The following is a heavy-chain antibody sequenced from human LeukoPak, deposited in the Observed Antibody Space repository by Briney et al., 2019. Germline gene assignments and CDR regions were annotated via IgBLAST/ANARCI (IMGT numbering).Heavy chain of an antibody. Sequence: GGSLRLSCAASGFTFSSYGMHWVRQAPGKGLEWVAVISYDGSNEYYADSVKGRFTISRDNSKNTLYLQMNSLRAEDTAVYYCAKDGTQFEWYYMDVWGKGTTVTVSS. CDR2: ISYDGSNE. J-gene: IGHJ6*03. CDR3: AKDGTQFEWYYMDV. D-gene: IGHD1-1*01. CDR1: GFTFSSYG. V-gene: IGHV3-30*18.